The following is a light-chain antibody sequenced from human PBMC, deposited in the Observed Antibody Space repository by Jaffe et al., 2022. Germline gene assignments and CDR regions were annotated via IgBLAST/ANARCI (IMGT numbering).Light chain of an antibody. CDR1: SGDVGAYDY. CDR2: DVN. CDR3: CSFAGSTTFEV. Sequence: QSALTQPRSVSGSPGQSVAISCTGTSGDVGAYDYVSWYQQHPGKAPKLIIYDVNKRPSGVPARFSGSKSDNTASLTISGLRADDEADYYCCSFAGSTTFEVFGGGTKLTVL. J-gene: IGLJ3*02. V-gene: IGLV2-11*01.